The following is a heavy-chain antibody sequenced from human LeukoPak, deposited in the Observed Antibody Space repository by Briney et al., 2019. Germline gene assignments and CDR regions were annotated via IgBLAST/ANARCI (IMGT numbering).Heavy chain of an antibody. Sequence: RASQTLSLTCTVSGGSISSGSYYWSWIRQPAGKGLEWIGRIYTSGSTNYNPSLKSRVTMSVDTSKNQFSLKLSSVTAADTAVYYCARESSLWFGLPTNWFDPWGQGTLVTVSS. D-gene: IGHD3-10*01. V-gene: IGHV4-61*02. J-gene: IGHJ5*02. CDR2: IYTSGST. CDR3: ARESSLWFGLPTNWFDP. CDR1: GGSISSGSYY.